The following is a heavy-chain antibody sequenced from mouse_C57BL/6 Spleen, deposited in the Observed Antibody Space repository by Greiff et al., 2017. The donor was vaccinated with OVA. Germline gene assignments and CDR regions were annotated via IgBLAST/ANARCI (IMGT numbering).Heavy chain of an antibody. V-gene: IGHV5-6*01. CDR3: ARDYDSSTLFVY. CDR2: ISSGGSYT. D-gene: IGHD1-1*01. CDR1: GFTFSSYC. Sequence: VMLVESGGDLVKPGGSLKLSCAASGFTFSSYCMSWVRQTPDKRLEWVATISSGGSYTYYPDSVKGRFTISIDNPKNTLYLQMSSLKSEDTAMYYCARDYDSSTLFVYLGQQYLVTVSA. J-gene: IGHJ3*01.